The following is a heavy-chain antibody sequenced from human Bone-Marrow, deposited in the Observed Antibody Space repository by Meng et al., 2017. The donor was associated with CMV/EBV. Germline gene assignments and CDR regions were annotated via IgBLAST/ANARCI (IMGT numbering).Heavy chain of an antibody. J-gene: IGHJ5*02. D-gene: IGHD1-1*01. Sequence: GSLRLSCVVYGESFSDYYWTWIRQPPGKGLEWIGEINHSGGTNYNPSLKSRVTISIDTSKNQFSLNLASVTAADTAVYFCARMRLERRMGRWFDPWGQGTLVTVSS. CDR2: INHSGGT. V-gene: IGHV4-34*01. CDR3: ARMRLERRMGRWFDP. CDR1: GESFSDYY.